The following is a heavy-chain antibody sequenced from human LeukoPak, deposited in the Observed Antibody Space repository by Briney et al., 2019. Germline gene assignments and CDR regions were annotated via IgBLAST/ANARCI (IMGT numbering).Heavy chain of an antibody. J-gene: IGHJ4*02. CDR3: ARGAEALRFLEWLPTDYFDY. D-gene: IGHD3-3*01. CDR1: GGTFSSYA. V-gene: IGHV1-69*05. Sequence: ASVKVSCKASGGTFSSYAISWVRQAPGQGLEWMGGIIPIFGTANYAQKFQGRVTITTDESTSTAYMELSSLRSEDTAVYYCARGAEALRFLEWLPTDYFDYWGQGTLVTVSS. CDR2: IIPIFGTA.